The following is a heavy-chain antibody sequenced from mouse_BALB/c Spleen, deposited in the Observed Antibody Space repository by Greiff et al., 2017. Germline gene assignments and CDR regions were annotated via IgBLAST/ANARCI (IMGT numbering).Heavy chain of an antibody. CDR1: GYTFTDYE. CDR3: TRLNYL. CDR2: IDPETGGT. J-gene: IGHJ4*01. Sequence: QVQLQQFGAELVRPGASVTLSCKASGYTFTDYEMHWVKQTPVHGLEWIGAIDPETGGTAYNQKFKGKATLTADKSSSTAYMELRSLTSEDSAVYYCTRLNYLWGQGTSVTVSS. V-gene: IGHV1-15*01. D-gene: IGHD5-5*01.